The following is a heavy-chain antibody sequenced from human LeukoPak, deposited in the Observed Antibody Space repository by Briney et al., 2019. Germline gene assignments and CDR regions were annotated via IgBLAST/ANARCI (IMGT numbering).Heavy chain of an antibody. D-gene: IGHD2-2*01. CDR1: GGSISSYY. Sequence: SETLSLTCTVSGGSISSYYWSWIRQPPGKGLEWIGYIYYSGSTNYNPSLKSRVTISVDTSKNQFSLKLSSVTAADTAVYYCAGDCSSTSCYGGELYYYYYMDVWGKGTTVTVSS. J-gene: IGHJ6*03. CDR2: IYYSGST. CDR3: AGDCSSTSCYGGELYYYYYMDV. V-gene: IGHV4-59*12.